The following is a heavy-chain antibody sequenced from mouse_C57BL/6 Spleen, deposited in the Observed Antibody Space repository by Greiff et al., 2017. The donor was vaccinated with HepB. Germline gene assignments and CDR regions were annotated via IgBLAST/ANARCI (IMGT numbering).Heavy chain of an antibody. CDR1: GYSITSGYY. CDR3: ARDRRYGSSYWDFDV. Sequence: EVQLQQSGPGLVKPSQSLSLTCSVTGYSITSGYYWNWIRQFPGNKLEWMGYISYDGSNNYNPSLKNRISITRDTSKNQFLLKLNSVTTEDTATYYCARDRRYGSSYWDFDVWGTGTTVTVSS. J-gene: IGHJ1*03. D-gene: IGHD1-1*01. CDR2: ISYDGSN. V-gene: IGHV3-6*01.